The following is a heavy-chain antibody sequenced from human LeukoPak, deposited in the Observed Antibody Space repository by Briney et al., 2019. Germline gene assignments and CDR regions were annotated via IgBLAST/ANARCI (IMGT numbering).Heavy chain of an antibody. CDR1: GXSFTNTW. Sequence: PGGSLRLSCEASGXSFTNTWVSWVRQAPGKGQEWVGRVKSKADDGTTDYAAPVQGRFTISRDDSKNTLSLQMNSLKTEDTAVYYCATEGGSGSYYGDDAFDMWGQGTMVTVSS. CDR2: VKSKADDGTT. D-gene: IGHD3-10*01. V-gene: IGHV3-15*01. CDR3: ATEGGSGSYYGDDAFDM. J-gene: IGHJ3*02.